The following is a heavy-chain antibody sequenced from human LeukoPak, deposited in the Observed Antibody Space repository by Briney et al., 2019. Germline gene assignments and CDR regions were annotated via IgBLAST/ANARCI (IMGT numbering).Heavy chain of an antibody. CDR3: TTGFYHDSSGYFY. CDR1: GFTFNNAW. V-gene: IGHV3-15*01. J-gene: IGHJ4*02. D-gene: IGHD3-22*01. Sequence: GGSLRLSCAASGFTFNNAWMSWVRQAPGKGLEWVGRIKSKTDGGTTDYAAPVKGRFTISRDDSKNTLFLQMNSLKTEDTALYYCTTGFYHDSSGYFYWGQGTLVTVSS. CDR2: IKSKTDGGTT.